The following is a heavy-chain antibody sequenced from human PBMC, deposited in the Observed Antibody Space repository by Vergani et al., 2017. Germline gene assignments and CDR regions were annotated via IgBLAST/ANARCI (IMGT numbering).Heavy chain of an antibody. CDR1: GGSISSGGYY. D-gene: IGHD2-15*01. CDR3: RLVAAGRDF. Sequence: QVQLQESGPGLVKPSQTLSLTCTVSGGSISSGGYYWGWIRQPPGKGLEWIGSIYHSGSTHYNPSLKSRVTISADTSKTQFSLKLTSLTAADTAIYFCRLVAAGRDFWGQGVLVTVSS. J-gene: IGHJ4*02. V-gene: IGHV4-39*07. CDR2: IYHSGST.